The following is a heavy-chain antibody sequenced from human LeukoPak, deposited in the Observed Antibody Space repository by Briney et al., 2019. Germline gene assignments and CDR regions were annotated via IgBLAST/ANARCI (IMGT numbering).Heavy chain of an antibody. Sequence: GGSLRLSCAASGFTFSDYYMSWLRQAPGKGLEWISYISPSSSYTKYADYVKGRFTISRDNAKNSVYLQMNSLRAEDTAVYFCARVPGRTVVANLFYFGMDVWGQGTTVTVSS. CDR1: GFTFSDYY. V-gene: IGHV3-11*06. J-gene: IGHJ6*02. D-gene: IGHD2-15*01. CDR2: ISPSSSYT. CDR3: ARVPGRTVVANLFYFGMDV.